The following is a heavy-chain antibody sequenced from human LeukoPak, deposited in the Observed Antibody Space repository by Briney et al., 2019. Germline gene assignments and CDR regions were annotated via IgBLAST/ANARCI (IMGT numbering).Heavy chain of an antibody. V-gene: IGHV3-23*01. Sequence: PGGSLRLSCAASGFTFSSYAMSWVRQAPGKGLEWVSAISGSGGSTYYADSVKGRFTIPRDNSKNTLYLQMNSLRAEDTAVYYCAKAGGGSGSYYYYYFDYWGQGTLVTVSS. CDR1: GFTFSSYA. CDR2: ISGSGGST. D-gene: IGHD3-10*01. J-gene: IGHJ4*02. CDR3: AKAGGGSGSYYYYYFDY.